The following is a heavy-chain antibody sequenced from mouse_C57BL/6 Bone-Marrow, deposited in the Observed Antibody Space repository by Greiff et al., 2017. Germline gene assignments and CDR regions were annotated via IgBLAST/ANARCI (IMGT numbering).Heavy chain of an antibody. D-gene: IGHD1-1*01. CDR3: ASLYGYSPFDY. V-gene: IGHV1-81*01. CDR1: GYTFTSYG. J-gene: IGHJ2*01. CDR2: IYPRSGNT. Sequence: VQLQQSGAELARPGASVKLSCKASGYTFTSYGISWVKQRTGRGLEWIGEIYPRSGNTYYNEKFKGKATLTADKSSSTAYMELRSLTSEDSAVYFCASLYGYSPFDYWGQGTTLTVSS.